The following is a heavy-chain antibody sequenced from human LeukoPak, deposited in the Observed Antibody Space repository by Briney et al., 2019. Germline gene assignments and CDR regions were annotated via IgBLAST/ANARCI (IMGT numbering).Heavy chain of an antibody. D-gene: IGHD4-11*01. V-gene: IGHV4-59*08. Sequence: SETLSLTCTVSGGSISSYYWSWIQQPPGKGLEWIGYIYYSGSTNYNPSLKSRVTISVDTSKNQFSLNLSSVTAADTAVYYCARSYSYYYYYYGMDVWGQGTTVTVSS. J-gene: IGHJ6*02. CDR2: IYYSGST. CDR1: GGSISSYY. CDR3: ARSYSYYYYYYGMDV.